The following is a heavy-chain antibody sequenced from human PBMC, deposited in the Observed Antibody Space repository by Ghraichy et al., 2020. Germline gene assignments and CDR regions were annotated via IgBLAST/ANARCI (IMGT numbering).Heavy chain of an antibody. Sequence: GESLRLSCAASGFTFSRYGMTWVRQAPGKGLDWVSAISSSGDDTYYADSVRGRFSISRDNSKNTLYLQMHSLRAEDTAIYYCAKVTLATTVATYDYYYGMDVWGQGTTVTVSS. CDR1: GFTFSRYG. D-gene: IGHD4-23*01. CDR2: ISSSGDDT. CDR3: AKVTLATTVATYDYYYGMDV. J-gene: IGHJ6*02. V-gene: IGHV3-23*01.